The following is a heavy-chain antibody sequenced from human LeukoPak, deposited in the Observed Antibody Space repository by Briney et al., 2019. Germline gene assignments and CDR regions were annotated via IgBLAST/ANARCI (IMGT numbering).Heavy chain of an antibody. CDR3: ARVPGPKQWLVLGGWFDP. CDR2: IYYSGST. CDR1: GGSISSSSYY. J-gene: IGHJ5*02. D-gene: IGHD6-19*01. Sequence: SETLSLTCTVSGGSISSSSYYWGWLRQPPGKGLEWVGSIYYSGSTYYNPSLKSRVTISVDTSKNQFSLKLSSVTAADTAVYYYARVPGPKQWLVLGGWFDPRGQGTLVTVSS. V-gene: IGHV4-39*07.